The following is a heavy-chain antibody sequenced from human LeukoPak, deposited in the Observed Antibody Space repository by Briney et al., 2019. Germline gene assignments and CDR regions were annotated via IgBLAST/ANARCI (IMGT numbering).Heavy chain of an antibody. CDR1: GYTFTGYY. CDR2: IIPIFGTA. D-gene: IGHD2-2*01. Sequence: ASVKVSCKASGYTFTGYYMHWVRQAPGQGLEWMGGIIPIFGTANYAQKFQGRVTITADESTSTAYMELSSLRSEDTAVYYCARDSTYCSSTSCYVAWGQGTLVTVSS. J-gene: IGHJ5*02. V-gene: IGHV1-69*13. CDR3: ARDSTYCSSTSCYVA.